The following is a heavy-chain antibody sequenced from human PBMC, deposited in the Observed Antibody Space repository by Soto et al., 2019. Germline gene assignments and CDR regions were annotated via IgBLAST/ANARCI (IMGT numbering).Heavy chain of an antibody. Sequence: QVHLVESGGGVVQPGRSLTLSCTASGFAFSNYGIHWVRQAPGRGLEWVAVIWSDGTKKFYAGSVRGRFTISRDNSKNTIDLQRNSLLAEDTAVYYCARDWWEEPAGKETVSQFDYWGQGTLVTVSS. J-gene: IGHJ4*02. V-gene: IGHV3-33*01. D-gene: IGHD1-26*01. CDR2: IWSDGTKK. CDR1: GFAFSNYG. CDR3: ARDWWEEPAGKETVSQFDY.